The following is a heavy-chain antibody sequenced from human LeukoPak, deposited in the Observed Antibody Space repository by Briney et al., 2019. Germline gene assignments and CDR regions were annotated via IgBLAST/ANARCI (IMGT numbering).Heavy chain of an antibody. D-gene: IGHD6-19*01. V-gene: IGHV5-51*01. CDR2: IYPGDSDT. CDR3: ARLSQPVAVAGTRWFDP. J-gene: IGHJ5*02. CDR1: GYSFTSYW. Sequence: GEPLKISCKGSGYSFTSYWIGWVRQMPGKGLEWMGIIYPGDSDTRYSPSLQGQVTISADKSISTAYLQWSSLKASDTAMYYCARLSQPVAVAGTRWFDPWGQGTLVTVSS.